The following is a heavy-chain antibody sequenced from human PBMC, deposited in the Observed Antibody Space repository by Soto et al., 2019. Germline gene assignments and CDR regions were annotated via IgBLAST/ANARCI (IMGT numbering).Heavy chain of an antibody. D-gene: IGHD3-22*01. Sequence: EVQLLESGGGLVQPGGSLRLSCAASGFTFSNYAMSWVRQAPGKGLEWVSGIGGRATSAYYADSVKGRFAISRDNSYNTLFLQLNSLRAEDTALYYCAKSRYSDSSGDFYDFWGQRTLVSVSS. CDR3: AKSRYSDSSGDFYDF. V-gene: IGHV3-23*01. CDR1: GFTFSNYA. J-gene: IGHJ4*02. CDR2: IGGRATSA.